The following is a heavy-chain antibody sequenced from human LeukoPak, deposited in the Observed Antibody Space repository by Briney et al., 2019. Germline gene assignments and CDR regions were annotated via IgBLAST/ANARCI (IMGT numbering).Heavy chain of an antibody. Sequence: GGSLRLSCAASGFTFSSYGMHWVRQAPGKGLEWVAVISYDGSNKYYADSVKGRFTISRDNSKNTLYLQMNSLRAEDTAVYYCAKDLFYTTMIVVAGEFDYWGQGTLVTVSS. V-gene: IGHV3-30*18. J-gene: IGHJ4*02. CDR1: GFTFSSYG. CDR3: AKDLFYTTMIVVAGEFDY. CDR2: ISYDGSNK. D-gene: IGHD3-22*01.